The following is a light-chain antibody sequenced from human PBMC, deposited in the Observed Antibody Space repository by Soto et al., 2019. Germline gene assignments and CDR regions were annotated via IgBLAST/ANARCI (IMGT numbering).Light chain of an antibody. Sequence: EPVLTESPGTLSLSPGARATLSRRTSQSVSASQLAWYKQKPGQAPRLXIYGISKRAAGIPDRFTGSGSGTDFTLTIDGLEPEDFEVYYCQQYTQSLWTFGQGTKVDIK. CDR1: QSVSASQ. J-gene: IGKJ1*01. V-gene: IGKV3-20*01. CDR2: GIS. CDR3: QQYTQSLWT.